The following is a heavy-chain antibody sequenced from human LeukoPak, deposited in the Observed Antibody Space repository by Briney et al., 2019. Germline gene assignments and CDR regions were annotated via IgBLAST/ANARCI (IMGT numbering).Heavy chain of an antibody. J-gene: IGHJ4*02. Sequence: GASVKVSCKASGYTFTDYYMRWVRQAPGQGLEWMGWIAPNSGDTNYAQKFQGRVTMTRDTSISTAHMELSRLKSDDTAVYYCARDIGSGWYWIGGNYWGQGTLVTVSS. CDR2: IAPNSGDT. CDR1: GYTFTDYY. CDR3: ARDIGSGWYWIGGNY. D-gene: IGHD6-19*01. V-gene: IGHV1-2*02.